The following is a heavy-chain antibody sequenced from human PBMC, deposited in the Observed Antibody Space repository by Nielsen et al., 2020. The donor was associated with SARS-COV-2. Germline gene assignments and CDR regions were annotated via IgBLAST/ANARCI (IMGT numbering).Heavy chain of an antibody. V-gene: IGHV3-69-1*01. CDR3: ARDDEQWLGAFDI. Sequence: WIRQPPGKGLEWVSSITSNSYIYYADSVKGRFTISRDNAKNSLSLQMNSLRAEDTAVYYCARDDEQWLGAFDIWGQGTMVSVSS. CDR2: ITSNSYI. D-gene: IGHD6-19*01. J-gene: IGHJ3*02.